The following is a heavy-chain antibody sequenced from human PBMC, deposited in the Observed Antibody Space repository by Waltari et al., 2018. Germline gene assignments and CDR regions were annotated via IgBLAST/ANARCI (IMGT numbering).Heavy chain of an antibody. Sequence: QVRLLQSGAEVKKPGSSVKVSCQASGDTFSSYAINWVRQAPGKGLEWMGRIIPNLGLTNYAQKFQGRVTMTADKSTTTAYMELSSLRSEDTAVYYCARGGDATQTNYYYYGLDVWGQGTTVTVSS. CDR3: ARGGDATQTNYYYYGLDV. V-gene: IGHV1-69*09. D-gene: IGHD2-15*01. CDR1: GDTFSSYA. CDR2: IIPNLGLT. J-gene: IGHJ6*02.